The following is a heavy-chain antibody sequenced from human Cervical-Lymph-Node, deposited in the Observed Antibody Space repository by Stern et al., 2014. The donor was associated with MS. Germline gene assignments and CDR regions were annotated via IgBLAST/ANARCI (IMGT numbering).Heavy chain of an antibody. J-gene: IGHJ4*02. D-gene: IGHD2-15*01. CDR1: GYTFTSYY. Sequence: VQLEESGAEVKKPGASVKVSCKASGYTFTSYYMHWVRQAPGQGLEWMGIINPSGGTTNHAQKFQGRVPMARDTSTSTVYMELSSLRSEDTAVYYCAREKRDCSGGSCYSRDDYWGQGTLVTVSS. V-gene: IGHV1-46*03. CDR2: INPSGGTT. CDR3: AREKRDCSGGSCYSRDDY.